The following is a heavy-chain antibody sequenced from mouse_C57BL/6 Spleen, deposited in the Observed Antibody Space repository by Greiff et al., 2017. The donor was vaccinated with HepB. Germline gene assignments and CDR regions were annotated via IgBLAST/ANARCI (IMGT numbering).Heavy chain of an antibody. CDR2: IDPSDSYT. D-gene: IGHD1-1*01. CDR1: GYTFTSYW. V-gene: IGHV1-50*01. Sequence: VQLQQPGAELVKPGASVKLSCKASGYTFTSYWMQWVKQRPGQGLEWIGEIDPSDSYTNYNQKFKGKATLTVDTSSSTAYMQLSSLTSEDSAVYYCARFITTYYFDYWGQGTTLTVSS. CDR3: ARFITTYYFDY. J-gene: IGHJ2*01.